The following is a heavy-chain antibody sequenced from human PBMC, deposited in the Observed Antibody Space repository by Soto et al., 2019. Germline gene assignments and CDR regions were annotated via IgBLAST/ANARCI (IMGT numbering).Heavy chain of an antibody. J-gene: IGHJ4*02. CDR2: ISGSGGRT. CDR3: LKERVYSFGGD. CDR1: GFSFSRND. D-gene: IGHD5-12*01. Sequence: EVQLLASGGGLVQPGGSLRLSCAASGFSFSRNDMSWVRQAPGKGLEWISAISGSGGRTYYADSVKGRFTISRDNAKNMLYRQMDNLRVEDTATYYCLKERVYSFGGDWGQGTLVAVSS. V-gene: IGHV3-23*01.